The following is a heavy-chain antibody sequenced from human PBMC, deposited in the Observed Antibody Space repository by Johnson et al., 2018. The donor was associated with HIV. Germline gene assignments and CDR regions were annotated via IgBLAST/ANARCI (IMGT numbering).Heavy chain of an antibody. CDR1: GFTFSSYG. D-gene: IGHD2-2*01. CDR2: IRYDGSNK. J-gene: IGHJ3*02. V-gene: IGHV3-30*02. Sequence: QVQLVESGGGVVQPGGSLRLSCAASGFTFSSYGMHWVRQAPGKGLEWVVFIRYDGSNKYYADSVRGRFTISRNNSKNELYLQMNSLRAEDTAVYYCARPDRVNSIVVVPAGAFDIWGQGTMVTVSS. CDR3: ARPDRVNSIVVVPAGAFDI.